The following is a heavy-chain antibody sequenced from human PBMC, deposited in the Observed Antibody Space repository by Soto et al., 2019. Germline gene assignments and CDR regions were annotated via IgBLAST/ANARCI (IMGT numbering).Heavy chain of an antibody. J-gene: IGHJ4*02. Sequence: EVHLLEYGGGLVQPGGSLRLSCAASGFTFSSYAMSWVRQAPGKGLEWVTAISGSGGSTYYAASVKGRFTISRDNTKNRLYLQMNRLSAVDTAVYYGEQDEVVVVTPRLFDYWGQGTLVTVSS. V-gene: IGHV3-23*01. CDR1: GFTFSSYA. CDR3: EQDEVVVVTPRLFDY. CDR2: ISGSGGST. D-gene: IGHD2-2*01.